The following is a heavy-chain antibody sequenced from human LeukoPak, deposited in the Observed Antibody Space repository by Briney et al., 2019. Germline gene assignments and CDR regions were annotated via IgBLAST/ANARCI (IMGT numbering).Heavy chain of an antibody. CDR2: INHSGST. CDR1: GGSFSGYY. V-gene: IGHV4-34*01. Sequence: SETLSLTCAVYGGSFSGYYWSWIRQPPGKGLEWIGEINHSGSTNYNPSLESRVTISVDTSKNQFSLKLSSVTAADTAVYYCARATNCSSTSCDRINWFDPWGQGTLVTVSS. CDR3: ARATNCSSTSCDRINWFDP. D-gene: IGHD2-2*01. J-gene: IGHJ5*02.